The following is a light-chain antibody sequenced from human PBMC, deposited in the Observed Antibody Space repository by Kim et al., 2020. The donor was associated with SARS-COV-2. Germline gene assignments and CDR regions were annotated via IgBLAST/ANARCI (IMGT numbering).Light chain of an antibody. CDR2: DVT. CDR1: SSDVGSYKY. J-gene: IGLJ1*01. Sequence: QSALTQPASVSGSPGQSITISCTGTSSDVGSYKYVFWYQQHPGKAPKLMIYDVTKWPSGVSNRFSGSKSGNTASLTISGLQPEDEANYYCSSYTTSNTFVLGTGTKVTVL. CDR3: SSYTTSNTFV. V-gene: IGLV2-14*01.